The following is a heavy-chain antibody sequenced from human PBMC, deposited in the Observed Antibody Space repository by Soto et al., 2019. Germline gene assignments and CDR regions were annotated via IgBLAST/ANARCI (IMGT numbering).Heavy chain of an antibody. V-gene: IGHV3-23*01. CDR2: ISGGGSGA. J-gene: IGHJ4*02. CDR3: AKDLWWYVH. D-gene: IGHD2-15*01. CDR1: GFTFSDHA. Sequence: EVQLLESGGGLVQPGGSLRLSCAASGFTFSDHAMTWVRQAPGKGLEWVSGISGGGSGAYYADSVKGRFTISIDNSKNTLFLQMDSLRAEDTAVDYCAKDLWWYVHLGQGTLVTVSS.